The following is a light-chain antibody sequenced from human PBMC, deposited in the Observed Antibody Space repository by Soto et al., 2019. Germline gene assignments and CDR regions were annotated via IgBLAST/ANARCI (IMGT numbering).Light chain of an antibody. Sequence: QSAVTQEPSLTVSPGGTVTLTCASSTGAVSSGYYPTWIQQKPGQAPRALIYSTSNKPSWTPARFSGSLLGGKAALTLSGVQAEDEAEYYCLLYYSGAGVFGTGTKVTVL. V-gene: IGLV7-43*01. CDR1: TGAVSSGYY. CDR2: STS. J-gene: IGLJ1*01. CDR3: LLYYSGAGV.